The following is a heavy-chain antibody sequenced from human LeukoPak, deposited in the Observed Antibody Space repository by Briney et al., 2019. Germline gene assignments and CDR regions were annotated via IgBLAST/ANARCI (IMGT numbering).Heavy chain of an antibody. Sequence: ASVKVSCKASGYTFTDYYMHWVQQAPGKGLEWMGRVDPEDGETIYAEKFQGRVTITADTSTDTAYMELSSLRSEDTAVYSCAPPSSGTWGQGALVTVSS. CDR3: APPSSGT. CDR1: GYTFTDYY. J-gene: IGHJ5*02. CDR2: VDPEDGET. V-gene: IGHV1-69-2*01.